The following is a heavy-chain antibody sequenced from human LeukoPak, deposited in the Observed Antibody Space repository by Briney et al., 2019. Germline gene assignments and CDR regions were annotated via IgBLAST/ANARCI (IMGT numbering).Heavy chain of an antibody. V-gene: IGHV3-30*02. CDR1: GFNFGDYA. CDR2: IRYDGSNK. Sequence: GGSLRLSCTASGFNFGDYAMSWFRQAPEKGLEWVAFIRYDGSNKYYADSVKGRFTISRDNSKNTLYLQMNSLRAEDTAVYYCAKDWSAGYCSGGSCKRVDYWGQGTLVTVSS. CDR3: AKDWSAGYCSGGSCKRVDY. J-gene: IGHJ4*02. D-gene: IGHD2-15*01.